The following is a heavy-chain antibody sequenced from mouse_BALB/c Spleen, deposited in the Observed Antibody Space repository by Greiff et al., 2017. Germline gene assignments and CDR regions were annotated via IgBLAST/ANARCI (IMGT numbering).Heavy chain of an antibody. D-gene: IGHD2-3*01. CDR2: ISSGSSTI. CDR1: GFTFSSFG. CDR3: ARDGYYVNYAMDY. V-gene: IGHV5-17*02. Sequence: EVQGVESGGGLVQPGGSRTLSCAASGFTFSSFGMHWVRQAPEKGLEWVAYISSGSSTIYYADTVKGRFTISRDNPKNTLFLQMTSLRTEDTAMYYCARDGYYVNYAMDYWGQGTSVTVSS. J-gene: IGHJ4*01.